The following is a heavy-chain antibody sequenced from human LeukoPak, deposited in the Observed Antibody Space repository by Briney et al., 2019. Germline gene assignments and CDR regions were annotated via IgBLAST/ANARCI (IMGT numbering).Heavy chain of an antibody. CDR2: IYYSGST. Sequence: SETLSLTCTVSGGSISSYYWSWIRQPAGKGLEWIGSIYYSGSTYYNPSLKSRVTISVDTSKNQFSLKLSSVTAADTAVYYCARNTIFGESDYYYYYMDVWGKGTTVTVSS. D-gene: IGHD3-3*01. CDR1: GGSISSYY. J-gene: IGHJ6*03. CDR3: ARNTIFGESDYYYYYMDV. V-gene: IGHV4-4*07.